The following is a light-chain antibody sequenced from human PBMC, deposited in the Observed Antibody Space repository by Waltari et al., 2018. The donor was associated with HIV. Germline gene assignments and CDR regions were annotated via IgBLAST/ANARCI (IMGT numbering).Light chain of an antibody. V-gene: IGLV2-14*01. Sequence: QSALTQPASVSGSPGQSITISCTGTSSDVGGFNYVSWYQQHPGQAPKLMIYEVSNLRSGVSNRFSGSKSGNTASLTISGLQAEDEAEYYCNSYTTSSTLDVVFGGGTKLTVL. CDR3: NSYTTSSTLDVV. J-gene: IGLJ2*01. CDR1: SSDVGGFNY. CDR2: EVS.